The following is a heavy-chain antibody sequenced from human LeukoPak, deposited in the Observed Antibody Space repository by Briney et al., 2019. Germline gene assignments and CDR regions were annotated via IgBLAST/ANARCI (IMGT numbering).Heavy chain of an antibody. Sequence: GSVKVSCKASGYTFTGYYMHWVRQAPGQGVEWMGWINPNSGGTNYAQKFQGRVTMTRDTYISTAYMELSRLSSDDTAVYYCARDPIAARPLAFDYWGQGTLVTVSS. CDR2: INPNSGGT. J-gene: IGHJ4*02. CDR1: GYTFTGYY. V-gene: IGHV1-2*02. D-gene: IGHD6-6*01. CDR3: ARDPIAARPLAFDY.